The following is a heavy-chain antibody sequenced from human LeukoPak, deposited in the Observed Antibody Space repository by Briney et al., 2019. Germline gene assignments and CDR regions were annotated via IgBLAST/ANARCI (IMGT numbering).Heavy chain of an antibody. V-gene: IGHV3-30*18. Sequence: AGGSLRLSCAASGFTFSSYGMHWVRQAPGKGLEWVAVISYDGSNKYYADSVKGRFTISRDNSKNTLYLQMSSLRAEDTAVYYCAKDWEVSLDYWGQGTLVTVSS. CDR3: AKDWEVSLDY. CDR1: GFTFSSYG. CDR2: ISYDGSNK. J-gene: IGHJ4*02. D-gene: IGHD1-26*01.